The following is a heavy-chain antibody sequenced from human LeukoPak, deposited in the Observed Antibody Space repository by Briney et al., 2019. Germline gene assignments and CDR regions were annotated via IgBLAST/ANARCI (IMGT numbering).Heavy chain of an antibody. CDR3: ASSADDFWSGYPHNWFDP. J-gene: IGHJ5*02. CDR2: IIPIFGTA. CDR1: GGTFSSYA. Sequence: ASVTVSCKASGGTFSSYAISWVRQAPGQGLEWMGGIIPIFGTANYAQKFQGRVTITTDESTSTAYMELSSLRSEDTAVYYCASSADDFWSGYPHNWFDPWGQGTLVTVSS. D-gene: IGHD3-3*01. V-gene: IGHV1-69*05.